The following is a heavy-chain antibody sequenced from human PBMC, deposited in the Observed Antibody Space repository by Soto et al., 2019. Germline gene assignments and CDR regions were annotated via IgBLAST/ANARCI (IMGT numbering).Heavy chain of an antibody. V-gene: IGHV3-66*01. J-gene: IGHJ4*02. CDR2: IYGGGST. D-gene: IGHD4-17*01. CDR3: AKGSYADFLDY. Sequence: GGSLRLSCAASGFTVTSNYMSWVRQAPGKGLEWVSVIYGGGSTNYADSVKARFTISRDKSKNSLYLQMNSLRAEDTAVYYCAKGSYADFLDYWGRGTLVTVSS. CDR1: GFTVTSNY.